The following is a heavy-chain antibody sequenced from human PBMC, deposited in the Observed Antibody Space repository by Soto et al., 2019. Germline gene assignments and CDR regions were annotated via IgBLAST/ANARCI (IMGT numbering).Heavy chain of an antibody. V-gene: IGHV3-23*01. J-gene: IGHJ4*02. D-gene: IGHD5-18*01. CDR1: GFTLTRSA. CDR2: ISAGGGGT. Sequence: LRLSCAGSGFTLTRSAVSWVRQAPGKGLEWVSGISAGGGGTYYADSVKGRFTISRDVAKNTVYLQMNSLRAEDTAVYYCARGYSYGPFGYFDYWGQGTLVTVSS. CDR3: ARGYSYGPFGYFDY.